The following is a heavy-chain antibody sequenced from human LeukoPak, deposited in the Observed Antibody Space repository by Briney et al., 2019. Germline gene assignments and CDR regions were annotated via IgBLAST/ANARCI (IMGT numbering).Heavy chain of an antibody. D-gene: IGHD5-24*01. CDR1: GGSISSGGYY. CDR3: ARVLARRWLQSDDAFDI. V-gene: IGHV4-31*03. J-gene: IGHJ3*02. Sequence: SETLSLTCTVSGGSISSGGYYWSWIRKHPGKGAEWIEYIYYSGSTYYNPSLKSRVTISVDTSKNQFSLKLSSVTAADTAVYYCARVLARRWLQSDDAFDIWGQGTMFTVSS. CDR2: IYYSGST.